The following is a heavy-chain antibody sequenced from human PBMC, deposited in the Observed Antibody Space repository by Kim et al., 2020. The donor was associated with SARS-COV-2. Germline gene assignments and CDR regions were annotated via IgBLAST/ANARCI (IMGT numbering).Heavy chain of an antibody. V-gene: IGHV4-31*03. Sequence: SETLSLTCTVSGGSISSGGYYWSWIRQHPGKGLEWIGYIYYSGSTYYNPSLKSRITISVDTSKNQFSLKLSSVTAADTAVYYCARASQYYDFWSGTLYYYYMGVWGKGTTVTVSS. CDR2: IYYSGST. J-gene: IGHJ6*03. CDR3: ARASQYYDFWSGTLYYYYMGV. D-gene: IGHD3-3*01. CDR1: GGSISSGGYY.